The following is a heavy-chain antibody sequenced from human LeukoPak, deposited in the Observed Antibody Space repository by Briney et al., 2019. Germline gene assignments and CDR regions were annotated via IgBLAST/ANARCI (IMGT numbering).Heavy chain of an antibody. CDR1: GYRFTGYN. D-gene: IGHD1-14*01. Sequence: ASVKVPCKASGYRFTGYNIDWVRQAPGQRPEWMGRINAENGDTKYSQKFQGRVTITRDTFASTSYVELSSLRSEDTAVYYCARDQYNVIDSWGQGTLVTVSS. V-gene: IGHV1-3*01. CDR2: INAENGDT. J-gene: IGHJ4*02. CDR3: ARDQYNVIDS.